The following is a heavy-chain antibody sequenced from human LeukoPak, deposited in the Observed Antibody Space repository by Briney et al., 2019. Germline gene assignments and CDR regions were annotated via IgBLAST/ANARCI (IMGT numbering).Heavy chain of an antibody. D-gene: IGHD1-20*01. V-gene: IGHV3-74*01. J-gene: IGHJ5*02. CDR1: EFIFSNYW. CDR3: ARGLPITGTPSANWFDP. Sequence: GGSLRLSCAASEFIFSNYWMHWVRQAPGKGLEWVSRINSDGSTTNYADSVKGRFTISRDNAKNTLYLQMKSLRAGDTAVYYCARGLPITGTPSANWFDPWGQGTLVTVSS. CDR2: INSDGSTT.